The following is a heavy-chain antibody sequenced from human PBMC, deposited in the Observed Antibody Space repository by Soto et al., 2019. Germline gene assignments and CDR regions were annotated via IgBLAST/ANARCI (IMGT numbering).Heavy chain of an antibody. D-gene: IGHD2-2*01. V-gene: IGHV4-59*01. CDR2: IYYSGST. CDR3: ARVEVVPADATLFHYYYYYGMDV. J-gene: IGHJ6*02. Sequence: SETLSLTCTVSGGSISSYYWSWIRQPPGKGLAWIGYIYYSGSTNYNPSLKSRVTISVDTSKNQFSLKLSSVTAADTAVYYCARVEVVPADATLFHYYYYYGMDVWGQGTTVTVSS. CDR1: GGSISSYY.